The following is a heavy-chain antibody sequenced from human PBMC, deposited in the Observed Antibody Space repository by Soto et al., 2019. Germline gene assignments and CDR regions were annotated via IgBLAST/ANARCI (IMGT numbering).Heavy chain of an antibody. J-gene: IGHJ5*02. CDR3: ARVGDRYYDFWSGPGRGYDWFDP. D-gene: IGHD3-3*01. CDR1: GGSISSYY. V-gene: IGHV4-59*01. Sequence: SETLSLTCTVSGGSISSYYWSWIRQPPGKGLEWIGYIYYSGSTNYNPSLKSRVTISVDTSKNQFSLKLSSVTAADTAVYYCARVGDRYYDFWSGPGRGYDWFDPWGQGTLVTVSS. CDR2: IYYSGST.